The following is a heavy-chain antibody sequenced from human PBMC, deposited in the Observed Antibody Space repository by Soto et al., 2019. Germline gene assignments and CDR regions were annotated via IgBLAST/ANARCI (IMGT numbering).Heavy chain of an antibody. J-gene: IGHJ4*02. CDR1: GGSISSRSYY. CDR3: AVIVGATSGGG. CDR2: ISDSGGT. Sequence: ETLSLTCTVSGGSISSRSYYWGWIRQPPGKGLEWIGTISDSGGTYYNPSLKSRVTISVDTSKNQFSLKLSSVTAADTAVYYCAVIVGATSGGGWGQGTRVTVSS. V-gene: IGHV4-39*01. D-gene: IGHD1-26*01.